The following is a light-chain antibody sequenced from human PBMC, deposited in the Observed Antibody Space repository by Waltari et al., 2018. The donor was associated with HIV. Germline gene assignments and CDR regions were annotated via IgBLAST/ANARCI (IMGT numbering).Light chain of an antibody. V-gene: IGLV2-23*01. Sequence: QPALTQPASVSGSPGQPITIPRTGTSSYVGSYNLVTWYQQHQGKAPKLMLYEGSKRPSGVSNRFSGSKSGNTASLTISGLQAEDEADYYCCSYAGSSLYVFGTGTKVTVL. CDR1: SSYVGSYNL. CDR2: EGS. J-gene: IGLJ1*01. CDR3: CSYAGSSLYV.